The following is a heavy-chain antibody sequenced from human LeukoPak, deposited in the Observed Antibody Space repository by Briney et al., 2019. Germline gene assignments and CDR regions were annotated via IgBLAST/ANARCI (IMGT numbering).Heavy chain of an antibody. Sequence: GASVKVSCKASGYTFTSYAMNWVRQAPGQGLEWMGWINTNTGNPTYAQGFTGRFVFSLDTSVSTAYLQISSLKAEDTAVYYCATRGPGYCSGGSCYLDAFDIWGQGTMVTVSS. CDR1: GYTFTSYA. V-gene: IGHV7-4-1*02. CDR3: ATRGPGYCSGGSCYLDAFDI. CDR2: INTNTGNP. D-gene: IGHD2-15*01. J-gene: IGHJ3*02.